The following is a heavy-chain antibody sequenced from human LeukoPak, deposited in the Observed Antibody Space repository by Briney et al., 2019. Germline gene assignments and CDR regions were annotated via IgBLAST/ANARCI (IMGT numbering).Heavy chain of an antibody. D-gene: IGHD6-13*01. J-gene: IGHJ4*02. Sequence: GGSLRLSCAASGLTFDAFGMTWVRQAPGKGLEWVSAIRGDAGSTGYADSVKGRFSISRDDSKNTLYLQMNSLRAEDTAVYYCVRDKGSSWGEKYYFDYWGQGTLVTVSS. CDR2: IRGDAGST. CDR1: GLTFDAFG. V-gene: IGHV3-20*04. CDR3: VRDKGSSWGEKYYFDY.